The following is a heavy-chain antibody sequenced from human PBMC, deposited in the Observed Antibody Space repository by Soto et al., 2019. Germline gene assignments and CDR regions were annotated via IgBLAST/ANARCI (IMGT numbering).Heavy chain of an antibody. Sequence: SVKVSCKASGGTFSKYKITWVRQAPGQGLEWMGGIIPVFGTANYAQKFQGRVTITADESTSTAYMEVSSLRSDDTAVYYCARDCSGGWFVSDHHFYYGMDVLGQGTTVTASS. V-gene: IGHV1-69*13. CDR1: GGTFSKYK. CDR2: IIPVFGTA. CDR3: ARDCSGGWFVSDHHFYYGMDV. D-gene: IGHD2-15*01. J-gene: IGHJ6*02.